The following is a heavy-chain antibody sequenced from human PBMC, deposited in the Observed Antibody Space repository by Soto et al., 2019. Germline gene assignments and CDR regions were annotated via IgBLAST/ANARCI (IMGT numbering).Heavy chain of an antibody. CDR2: ISRSGGSP. J-gene: IGHJ4*02. D-gene: IGHD3-9*01. V-gene: IGHV3-23*01. Sequence: EVQLLESGGGLVQPGGSLRLSCSASGFPFSNYAMSWVRQAPGKGLEWVSAISRSGGSPYYADSVRGRFTVSRDNSKHTRYLKMNSLRAEDTAVYYCARRLDYDILTGTMDYWGQGTLVTVSS. CDR1: GFPFSNYA. CDR3: ARRLDYDILTGTMDY.